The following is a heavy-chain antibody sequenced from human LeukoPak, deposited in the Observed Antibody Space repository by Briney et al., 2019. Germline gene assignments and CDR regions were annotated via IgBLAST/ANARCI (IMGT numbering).Heavy chain of an antibody. V-gene: IGHV4-59*12. D-gene: IGHD5-18*01. CDR3: ARGYTYGSWGGYFDY. CDR1: GGSISSYY. CDR2: IYYSGST. Sequence: SETLSLTCTVSGGSISSYYWSWIGSPQGRGLGGMGYIYYSGSTNYNPSLKSRVTISVDTSKNQFSLKLSSVTAADTAVYYCARGYTYGSWGGYFDYWGQGTLVTVSS. J-gene: IGHJ4*02.